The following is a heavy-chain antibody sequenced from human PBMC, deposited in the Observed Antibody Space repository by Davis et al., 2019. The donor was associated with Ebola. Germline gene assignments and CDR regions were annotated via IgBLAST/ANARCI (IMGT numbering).Heavy chain of an antibody. V-gene: IGHV1-69*06. J-gene: IGHJ4*02. CDR3: AREGKQLVGNSYFDY. CDR2: IIPIFGTA. CDR1: GYTFTSYG. D-gene: IGHD6-6*01. Sequence: AASVKVSCKASGYTFTSYGISWVRQAPGQGLEWMGGIIPIFGTANYAQKFQGRVTITADKSTSTAYMELSSLRSEDTAVYYCAREGKQLVGNSYFDYWGQGTLVTVSS.